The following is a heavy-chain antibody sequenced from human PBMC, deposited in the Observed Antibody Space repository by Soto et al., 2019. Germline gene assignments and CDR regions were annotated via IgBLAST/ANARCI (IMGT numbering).Heavy chain of an antibody. D-gene: IGHD5-12*01. CDR1: GYTFTSYD. J-gene: IGHJ3*02. Sequence: QVQLVQSGAEVKKPGASVKVSCKASGYTFTSYDINWVRQATGQGLEWMGWMNPNSGNTGYAQKFQGSVTMTRNTSISTAYMELSSLRSEDTAVYYCARGHGYSGYDWENAFDIWGQGTMVTVSS. CDR2: MNPNSGNT. CDR3: ARGHGYSGYDWENAFDI. V-gene: IGHV1-8*01.